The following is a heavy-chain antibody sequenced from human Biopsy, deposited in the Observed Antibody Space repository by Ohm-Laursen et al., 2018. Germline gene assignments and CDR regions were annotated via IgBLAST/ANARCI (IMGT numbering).Heavy chain of an antibody. Sequence: GTLSLTCTVSGVSITAYYWSWIRQPPGKGLECIGNIHHSGSTNYNPSLKSRLTISLDTSKNQFSLKLNSVTATDTAVYYCARRLPLRGYAFDVWGQGTLVTVSS. CDR1: GVSITAYY. D-gene: IGHD3-10*01. V-gene: IGHV4-59*08. CDR2: IHHSGST. CDR3: ARRLPLRGYAFDV. J-gene: IGHJ3*01.